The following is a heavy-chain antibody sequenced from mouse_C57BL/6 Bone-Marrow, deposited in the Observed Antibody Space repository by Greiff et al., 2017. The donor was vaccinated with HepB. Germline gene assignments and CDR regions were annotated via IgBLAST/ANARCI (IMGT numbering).Heavy chain of an antibody. CDR1: GYTFTDYA. CDR3: ARGGHYSNFLWFAY. D-gene: IGHD2-5*01. CDR2: ISTYYGDA. Sequence: VQLQQSGPELVRPGVSVKISCKGSGYTFTDYAMHWVKQSHAKSLEWIGVISTYYGDASYNQKFKDKATLTADKSSSTAYMQLSSLTYEDSAVYYCARGGHYSNFLWFAYWGQGTLVTVSA. J-gene: IGHJ3*01. V-gene: IGHV1-67*01.